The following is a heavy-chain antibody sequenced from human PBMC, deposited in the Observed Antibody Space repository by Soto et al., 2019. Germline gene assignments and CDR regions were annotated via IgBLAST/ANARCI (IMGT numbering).Heavy chain of an antibody. Sequence: EVQLVESGGGLVQPGGSLKLSCAASGFTFSGSAMHWVRQASGKGLEWVGRIRSKANSYATAYAASVKGRSTISRDDSKNTEYLQMNSLKTEDTAVYYCTRPLPLYSYGRYGMDVWGQGTTVTVSS. V-gene: IGHV3-73*02. CDR2: IRSKANSYAT. CDR1: GFTFSGSA. D-gene: IGHD5-18*01. J-gene: IGHJ6*02. CDR3: TRPLPLYSYGRYGMDV.